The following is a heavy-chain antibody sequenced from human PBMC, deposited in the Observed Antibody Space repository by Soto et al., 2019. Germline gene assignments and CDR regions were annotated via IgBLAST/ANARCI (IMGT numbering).Heavy chain of an antibody. J-gene: IGHJ4*02. CDR2: INGDGSEE. V-gene: IGHV3-7*01. CDR1: GFTFSSSW. CDR3: AAGFPPDY. Sequence: EVQLVESGGVLVQPGGSLRVSCAASGFTFSSSWMNWVRQVPGKVLEWVANINGDGSEEYYVDSVRGRFTISRDNVKNSLFLQMNSLRAEDTAVYYCAAGFPPDYWGQGTLVSVSS. D-gene: IGHD3-10*01.